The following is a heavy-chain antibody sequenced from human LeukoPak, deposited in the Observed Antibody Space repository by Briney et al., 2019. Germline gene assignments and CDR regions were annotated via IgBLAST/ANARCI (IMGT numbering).Heavy chain of an antibody. CDR3: ARDGGKGWLWFDY. V-gene: IGHV4-59*01. CDR2: IYFSGST. Sequence: PSETLSLACTVSGGSISSYYWSWIRQPPGKGLEYIGYIYFSGSTNYNPSLKSRVTISVDTSKNQFSLKLSSVTAADTAVYYCARDGGKGWLWFDYWGQGTLVTVSS. D-gene: IGHD3-9*01. CDR1: GGSISSYY. J-gene: IGHJ4*02.